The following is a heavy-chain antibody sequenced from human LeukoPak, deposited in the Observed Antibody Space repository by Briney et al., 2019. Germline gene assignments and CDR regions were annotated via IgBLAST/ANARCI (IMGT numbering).Heavy chain of an antibody. V-gene: IGHV4-34*01. Sequence: SETLSLTCAVYGGSFSGYYWSWIRQPPGKGLEWIGEINHSGSTNYNPSLKSRVTISVDTSKNQFSLKLSSVTAADTAVYYCARRGAVVVAASALDPWGQGTLVTVSS. J-gene: IGHJ5*02. CDR3: ARRGAVVVAASALDP. CDR1: GGSFSGYY. CDR2: INHSGST. D-gene: IGHD2-15*01.